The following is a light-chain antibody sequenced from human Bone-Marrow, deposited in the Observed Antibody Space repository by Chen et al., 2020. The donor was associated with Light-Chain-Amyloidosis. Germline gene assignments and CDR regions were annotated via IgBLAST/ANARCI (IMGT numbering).Light chain of an antibody. V-gene: IGLV2-14*03. Sequence: QSALTQPASVSGSPGQSITISCTGTSSDIGDNKFVSCYQQRPGRGPKLLIFDVNNRPSGITDRFSGSKFDNTASLTISGLRAEDEGDYYCSSSTSTSPVLFGGGTRLTVL. CDR1: SSDIGDNKF. CDR2: DVN. CDR3: SSSTSTSPVL. J-gene: IGLJ2*01.